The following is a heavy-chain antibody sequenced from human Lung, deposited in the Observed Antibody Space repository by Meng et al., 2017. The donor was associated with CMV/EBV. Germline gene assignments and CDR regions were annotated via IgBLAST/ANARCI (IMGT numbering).Heavy chain of an antibody. D-gene: IGHD3-3*01. V-gene: IGHV3-21*04. J-gene: IGHJ4*02. CDR1: GFSLSDYS. CDR2: SSKSEGYI. Sequence: GGSXRLXCAASGFSLSDYSMNWVRQAPGKGLEWVSISSKSEGYIRYADSVKGRFTISRDNAKNSLSLQMNNLRAEDTAVYYCARCYDFWSGYYSDYWGQGXLVTVSS. CDR3: ARCYDFWSGYYSDY.